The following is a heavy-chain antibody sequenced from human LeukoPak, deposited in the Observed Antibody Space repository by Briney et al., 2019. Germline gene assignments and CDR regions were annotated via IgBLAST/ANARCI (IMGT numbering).Heavy chain of an antibody. CDR3: ARQGDGGRAFDY. CDR2: IYYRGST. D-gene: IGHD4-23*01. Sequence: PWETLSLSCTASGGSITSSSYYWGWIRQPTGKGLEWIGTIYYRGSTYYNPSLKGRVSISVVTSKNQFSRRLTSVTAPDTAVYCCARQGDGGRAFDYWGQGILVTVSS. J-gene: IGHJ4*02. V-gene: IGHV4-39*01. CDR1: GGSITSSSYY.